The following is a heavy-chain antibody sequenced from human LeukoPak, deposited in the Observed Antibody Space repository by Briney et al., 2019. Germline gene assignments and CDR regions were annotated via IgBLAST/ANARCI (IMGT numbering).Heavy chain of an antibody. CDR2: ISSDGGST. J-gene: IGHJ2*01. D-gene: IGHD1-26*01. CDR3: ARGRQGAKTRYFDL. CDR1: GIIFSNYA. V-gene: IGHV3-64*01. Sequence: GGSLRLSCAASGIIFSNYAMHWVRQGPGKGLECISTISSDGGSTYYANSVKGRFTISRDNSKSTLCLQMGSLRAEDMAVYYCARGRQGAKTRYFDLWGRGTRVTVSS.